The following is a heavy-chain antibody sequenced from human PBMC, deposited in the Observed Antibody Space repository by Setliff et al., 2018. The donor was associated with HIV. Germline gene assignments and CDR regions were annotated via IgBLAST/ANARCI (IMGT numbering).Heavy chain of an antibody. V-gene: IGHV4-61*02. CDR3: AREKNSRSWFYWYFDL. CDR2: IHTSGST. D-gene: IGHD6-13*01. J-gene: IGHJ2*01. Sequence: SETLSLTCTVSGGSISSGSYYWSWIRQPAGKGLEWIGRIHTSGSTNYNPSLKSRVTISVDTSKNQFSLKLSSVTAADTAVYYCAREKNSRSWFYWYFDLWGRGTLVTVSS. CDR1: GGSISSGSYY.